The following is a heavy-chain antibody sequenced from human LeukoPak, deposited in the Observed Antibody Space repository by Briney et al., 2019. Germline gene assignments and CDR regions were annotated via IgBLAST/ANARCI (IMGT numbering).Heavy chain of an antibody. D-gene: IGHD2-8*02. CDR3: AGHHPRNTVDF. CDR2: MNPENGNT. V-gene: IGHV1-8*01. CDR1: GYTFSSND. Sequence: ASVKVSCKASGYTFSSNDINWVRQATGQGLEWMGWMNPENGNTGYAERFQGRVTLTRNTSISTAYMELSSLGSEDTAVYYCAGHHPRNTVDFWGQGTLVTVSS. J-gene: IGHJ4*02.